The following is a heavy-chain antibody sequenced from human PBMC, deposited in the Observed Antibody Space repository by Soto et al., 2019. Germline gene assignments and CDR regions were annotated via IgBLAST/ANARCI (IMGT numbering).Heavy chain of an antibody. J-gene: IGHJ4*02. CDR3: ARGAYYDILTGYFIPYYFDY. Sequence: SETLSLTCAVYGGSFSGYYWSWIRQPPGKGLEWIGEINHSGSTNYNPSLKSRVTISVDTSKNQFSLKLSSVTAADTAVYYCARGAYYDILTGYFIPYYFDYWGQGTLVTVSS. CDR2: INHSGST. D-gene: IGHD3-9*01. V-gene: IGHV4-34*01. CDR1: GGSFSGYY.